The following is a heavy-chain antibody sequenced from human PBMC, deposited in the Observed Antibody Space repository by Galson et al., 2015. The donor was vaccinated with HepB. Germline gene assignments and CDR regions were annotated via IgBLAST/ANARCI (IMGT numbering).Heavy chain of an antibody. J-gene: IGHJ6*02. V-gene: IGHV3-21*01. D-gene: IGHD3-9*01. Sequence: SLRLSCAASGFTFSSYSMNWVRQAPGKGLEWVSSISSSSSYIYYADSVKGRFTISRDNAKNSLYLQMNSLRAEDTAVYYCARDAAFDWLLYYYGMDVWGQGTTVTVSS. CDR1: GFTFSSYS. CDR2: ISSSSSYI. CDR3: ARDAAFDWLLYYYGMDV.